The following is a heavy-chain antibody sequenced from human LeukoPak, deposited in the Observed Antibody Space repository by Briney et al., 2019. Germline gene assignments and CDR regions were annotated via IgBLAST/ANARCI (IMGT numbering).Heavy chain of an antibody. CDR2: INSDGSWT. D-gene: IGHD2/OR15-2a*01. Sequence: GGSLRLSCAASGNSWMHWVRQVPGKGLVWVSHINSDGSWTSYADSVKGRFTISKDNAKNTVYLQMNSLRAEDTAVYYCVSFYETYWGRGTLVTVSS. CDR1: GNSW. V-gene: IGHV3-74*01. J-gene: IGHJ4*02. CDR3: VSFYETY.